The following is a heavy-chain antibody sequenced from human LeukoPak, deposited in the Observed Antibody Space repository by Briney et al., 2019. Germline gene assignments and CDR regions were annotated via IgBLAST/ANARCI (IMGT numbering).Heavy chain of an antibody. D-gene: IGHD6-13*01. J-gene: IGHJ3*02. V-gene: IGHV1-8*01. CDR3: ASFPPYSSSWYSWGPWYDALDI. CDR1: GYTFTSYD. CDR2: MNPNSGNT. Sequence: GASVKVSCKASGYTFTSYDINWVRQATGQGLEWMGWMNPNSGNTGYAQKFQGRVTMTRNTSISTAYMELSSLRSEDTAVYYCASFPPYSSSWYSWGPWYDALDIWGQGAMVTVSS.